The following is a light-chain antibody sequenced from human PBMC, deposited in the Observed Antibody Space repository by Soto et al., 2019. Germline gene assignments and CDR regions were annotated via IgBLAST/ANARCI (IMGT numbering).Light chain of an antibody. J-gene: IGKJ2*01. CDR2: LGS. CDR1: QSLLHSNGYNY. CDR3: LQHLHTAPRT. Sequence: EIVMTQSPLSLPVTPGEPASISCRSSQSLLHSNGYNYLNWYLQKPGQSPQLLIYLGSYRASGVPDRFSGSGSGTDFALKISRVEAEYVGGVYYCLQHLHTAPRTFGQGTKLDFK. V-gene: IGKV2-28*01.